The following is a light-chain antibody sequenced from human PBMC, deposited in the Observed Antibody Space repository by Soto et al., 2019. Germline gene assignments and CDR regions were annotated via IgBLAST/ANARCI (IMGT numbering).Light chain of an antibody. Sequence: DIQMTQSPSSVSASVGDRVTITCRASQGVSSWLAWYQKKPGKAPKLLIYAASTLQSGVQSRFSGSGSGTDFTLTIRSLQPEDFATYYCQQAYSFPLTFGQGTRLEI. V-gene: IGKV1-12*01. J-gene: IGKJ5*01. CDR2: AAS. CDR1: QGVSSW. CDR3: QQAYSFPLT.